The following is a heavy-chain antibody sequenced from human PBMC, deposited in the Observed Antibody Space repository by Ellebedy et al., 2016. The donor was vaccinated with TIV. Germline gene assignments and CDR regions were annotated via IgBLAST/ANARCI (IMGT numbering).Heavy chain of an antibody. CDR2: SDAGGNT. Sequence: GESLKISCSASGFTVSGTHMSWVRQAPGKGLEWVSVSDAGGNTYYADSVKDRFTFSRDNSKNTLYLQMNGLRVEDTAVYYCARPADYWGQGTLVTVSS. CDR1: GFTVSGTH. V-gene: IGHV3-66*01. J-gene: IGHJ4*02. CDR3: ARPADY.